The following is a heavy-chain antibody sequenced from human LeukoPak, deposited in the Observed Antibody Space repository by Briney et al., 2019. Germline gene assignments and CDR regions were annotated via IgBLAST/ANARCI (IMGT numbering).Heavy chain of an antibody. D-gene: IGHD1-26*01. J-gene: IGHJ4*02. CDR3: AGDRWRGAPDYFDC. V-gene: IGHV3-30*03. CDR1: GFSLTHDA. CDR2: VSKDTVAK. Sequence: GTSLRLSCAASGFSLTHDAIHWVRQAPGKGLEWVAVVSKDTVAKFYRDSVKGRFTVSTDSSKNTVYLQMTGLRSEDTAVYYCAGDRWRGAPDYFDCWGQGTLVTVSS.